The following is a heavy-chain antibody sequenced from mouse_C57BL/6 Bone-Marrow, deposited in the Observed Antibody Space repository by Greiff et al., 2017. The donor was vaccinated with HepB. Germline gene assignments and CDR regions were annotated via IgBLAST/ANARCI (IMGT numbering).Heavy chain of an antibody. CDR3: ARELGVAWYFDV. CDR1: GFTFSSYA. Sequence: EVMLVESGGGLVKPGGSLKLSCAASGFTFSSYAMSWVRQTPEKRLEWVATISDGGSYTYYPDNVKGRFTISRDNAKNNLYLQMSHLKSEDTAMYYCARELGVAWYFDVWGTGTTVTVSS. V-gene: IGHV5-4*01. J-gene: IGHJ1*03. D-gene: IGHD1-1*02. CDR2: ISDGGSYT.